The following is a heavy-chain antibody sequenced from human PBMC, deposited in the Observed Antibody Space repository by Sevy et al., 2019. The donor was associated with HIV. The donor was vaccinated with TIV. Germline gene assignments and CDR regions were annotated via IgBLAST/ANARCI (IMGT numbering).Heavy chain of an antibody. CDR2: LSFGCGEI. CDR3: AREGCTKPHDY. CDR1: GFTFSKYS. J-gene: IGHJ4*02. Sequence: GGYLRLSCAASGFTFSKYSMSWVRQPPGKGLEWVSTLSFGCGEINYADSVKGRFTISRDNSKNSVYLQMNNLRPEDMAVYYSAREGCTKPHDYWGQGTLVTISS. V-gene: IGHV3-23*01. D-gene: IGHD2-8*01.